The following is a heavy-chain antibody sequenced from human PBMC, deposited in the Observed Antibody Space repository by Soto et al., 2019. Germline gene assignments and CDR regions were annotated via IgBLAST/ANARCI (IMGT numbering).Heavy chain of an antibody. CDR3: AKDTSNYCYGMDV. CDR2: ISWNSGSI. J-gene: IGHJ6*02. V-gene: IGHV3-9*01. CDR1: GFTFDDYA. Sequence: EVQLVESGGGLVQPGRSLRLSCAASGFTFDDYAMHWVRQAPGKGLEWVSGISWNSGSIDYADSVKGRFTISRDNAKNSLYPQMNSLRAEDTALYFCAKDTSNYCYGMDVWGQGNTVTVSS.